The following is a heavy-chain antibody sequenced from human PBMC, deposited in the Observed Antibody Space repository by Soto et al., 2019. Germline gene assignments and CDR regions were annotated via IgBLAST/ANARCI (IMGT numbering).Heavy chain of an antibody. J-gene: IGHJ5*01. V-gene: IGHV5-51*03. Sequence: EVQLVQSGSEVKAPGESLRISCQGSGDNFATFWIGWVRQTPGKGLEWMGIIYPDDSDTRYSPSFQGQVTFSADKSIDNAYQQWSILMAKGTAMYSCVSQRTSVSYPRGWFDSWGQGTLVTVSS. D-gene: IGHD3-10*01. CDR3: VSQRTSVSYPRGWFDS. CDR2: IYPDDSDT. CDR1: GDNFATFW.